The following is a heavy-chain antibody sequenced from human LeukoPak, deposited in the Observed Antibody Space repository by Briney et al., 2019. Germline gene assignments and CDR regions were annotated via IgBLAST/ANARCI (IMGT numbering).Heavy chain of an antibody. D-gene: IGHD4-17*01. CDR3: AISLPVTRDYYFDY. V-gene: IGHV5-51*01. Sequence: GESLKISCKGSGYSFTTYWIGWVRQMPGKGLEWMGIIYPGDSDTRYSPSFQGQVTISADKFISTAYLQWSSLKASDTAMYYCAISLPVTRDYYFDYWGQGTLVTVSS. J-gene: IGHJ4*02. CDR2: IYPGDSDT. CDR1: GYSFTTYW.